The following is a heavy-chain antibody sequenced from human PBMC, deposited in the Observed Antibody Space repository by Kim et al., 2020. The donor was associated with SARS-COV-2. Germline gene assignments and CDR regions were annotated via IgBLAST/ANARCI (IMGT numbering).Heavy chain of an antibody. CDR2: ISGSGGST. Sequence: GGSLRLSCAASGFTFSSYAMSWVRQAPGKGLEWVSAISGSGGSTYYADSVKGRFTISRDNSKNTLYLQMNSLRAEDTAVYYCAKEEPIVAAEGVYYGMDVWGQGTTVTVSS. J-gene: IGHJ6*02. V-gene: IGHV3-23*01. D-gene: IGHD6-13*01. CDR3: AKEEPIVAAEGVYYGMDV. CDR1: GFTFSSYA.